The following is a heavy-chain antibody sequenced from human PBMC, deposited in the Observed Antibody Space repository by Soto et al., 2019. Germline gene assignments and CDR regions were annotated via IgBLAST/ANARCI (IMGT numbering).Heavy chain of an antibody. J-gene: IGHJ6*02. CDR3: APSRGGNYLYYYYGMGV. Sequence: TLSLTCTVSGGSISSSSYYWGWIRQPPGKGLEWIGSIYYSGSTYYNPSLKSRVTISVDTSKNQFSLKLSSVTATDTAVYYCAPSRGGNYLYYYYGMGVWGQGTTVTVSS. V-gene: IGHV4-39*01. CDR2: IYYSGST. D-gene: IGHD1-7*01. CDR1: GGSISSSSYY.